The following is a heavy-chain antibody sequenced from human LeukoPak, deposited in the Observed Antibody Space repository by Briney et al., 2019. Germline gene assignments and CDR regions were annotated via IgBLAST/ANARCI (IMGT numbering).Heavy chain of an antibody. CDR3: ARDRVWLGELPSDY. CDR2: IWHDGSNQ. Sequence: GGSLRLSCAAFGFTFSSYGFHWVRQAPGKGLEWVAVIWHDGSNQYYADSVKGRFAISRDNSKNTVYLQMNSLRVEDTAVYYCARDRVWLGELPSDYWGQGTLVTVSS. CDR1: GFTFSSYG. D-gene: IGHD3-10*01. J-gene: IGHJ4*02. V-gene: IGHV3-33*01.